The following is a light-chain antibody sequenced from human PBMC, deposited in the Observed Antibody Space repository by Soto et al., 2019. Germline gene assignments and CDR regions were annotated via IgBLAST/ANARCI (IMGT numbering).Light chain of an antibody. CDR2: YDS. CDR3: QVWDTTSDHPVV. CDR1: KVGSKS. V-gene: IGLV3-21*04. Sequence: SYELTQPPSVSVVPGETARITCGENKVGSKSVHWYQQKPGQAPVLVIYYDSNRPSGIPERFSGSNSGNTATLTISRVEAGDEADYYCQVWDTTSDHPVVFGGGTKLTVL. J-gene: IGLJ2*01.